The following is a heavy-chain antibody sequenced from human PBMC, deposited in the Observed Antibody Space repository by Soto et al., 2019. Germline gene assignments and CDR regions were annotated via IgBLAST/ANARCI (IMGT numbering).Heavy chain of an antibody. CDR1: GYTFTSYG. V-gene: IGHV1-18*01. Sequence: GASVKVSCKASGYTFTSYGMSWVRQAPGQGLEWMGWISGYSGDTKYAQKFQGRVTMTVDTSTTTAYMELRSLTSDDRAVYYCAKNGQPPYYYYGMDVWGQGTTVTVSS. D-gene: IGHD2-8*01. J-gene: IGHJ6*02. CDR2: ISGYSGDT. CDR3: AKNGQPPYYYYGMDV.